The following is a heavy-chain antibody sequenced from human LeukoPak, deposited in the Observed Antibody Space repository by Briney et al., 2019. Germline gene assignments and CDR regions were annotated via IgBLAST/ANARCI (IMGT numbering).Heavy chain of an antibody. Sequence: GGSLRLSCAASGFTFSSHAMNWVRQAPGKGLKWVSGFRGSGVATFYADSVKGRFTISRDNSKNTLYLQMDSLRAEDTAVYYCARDSSSWYGGGYFQHWGQGTLVTVSS. CDR1: GFTFSSHA. D-gene: IGHD6-13*01. J-gene: IGHJ1*01. CDR3: ARDSSSWYGGGYFQH. CDR2: FRGSGVAT. V-gene: IGHV3-23*01.